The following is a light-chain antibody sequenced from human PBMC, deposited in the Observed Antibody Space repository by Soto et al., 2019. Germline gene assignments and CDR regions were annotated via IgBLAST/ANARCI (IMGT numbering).Light chain of an antibody. CDR1: QSVSSS. V-gene: IGKV3D-15*01. CDR2: GAS. CDR3: QQYNNWPPIT. J-gene: IGKJ5*01. Sequence: IVVTQSPATLSVSPGETVTLSCRVSQSVSSSVAWYQQKPGQAPRLLIYGASTRATGIPARFSGSGSGTEFTLTISSLQSEDFAVYYCQQYNNWPPITFGQGTRLEV.